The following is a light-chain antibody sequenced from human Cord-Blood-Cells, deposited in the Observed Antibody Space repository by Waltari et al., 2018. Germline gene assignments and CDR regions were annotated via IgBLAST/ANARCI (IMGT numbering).Light chain of an antibody. J-gene: IGKJ1*01. CDR1: QSVSSY. V-gene: IGKV3-11*01. CDR3: QQRSNWPWT. Sequence: EIVLTQSPPPLTLSPGQRASFSCRASQSVSSYLAWYQQKPGQAPRLLIYDASNRATGIPARFSGSGSGTDFTLTISSLEPEDFAVYYCQQRSNWPWTFGQGTKVEIK. CDR2: DAS.